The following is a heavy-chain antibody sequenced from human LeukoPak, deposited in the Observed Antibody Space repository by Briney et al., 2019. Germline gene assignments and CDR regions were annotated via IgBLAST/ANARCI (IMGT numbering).Heavy chain of an antibody. J-gene: IGHJ4*02. V-gene: IGHV3-30*04. D-gene: IGHD3-22*01. CDR3: ARDYYDSSGYYLATGY. CDR2: ISFDGTDA. CDR1: GFTFSSYA. Sequence: GTSLRLSCAASGFTFSSYAIHWVRQAPGKGLEWVAVISFDGTDAFYADSVKGRFTISRDNSKNTLYLQMNSLRADDTAVYYCARDYYDSSGYYLATGYWGQGTLVTVSS.